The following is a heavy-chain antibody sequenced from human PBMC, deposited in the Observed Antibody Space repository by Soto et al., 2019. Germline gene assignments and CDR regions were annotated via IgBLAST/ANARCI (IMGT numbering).Heavy chain of an antibody. J-gene: IGHJ3*02. V-gene: IGHV4-38-2*02. CDR2: IYHSGST. CDR3: ARDWVVTAVQSDPEGAGAFDI. D-gene: IGHD2-21*02. Sequence: SETLSLTCAVSGYSISTGYYWGWIRQPPGKGLDWIGSIYHSGSTYYNPSLKSRVTISVDTSKNQFSLKLNSVTAADTAVYYCARDWVVTAVQSDPEGAGAFDIWGQGTMVT. CDR1: GYSISTGYY.